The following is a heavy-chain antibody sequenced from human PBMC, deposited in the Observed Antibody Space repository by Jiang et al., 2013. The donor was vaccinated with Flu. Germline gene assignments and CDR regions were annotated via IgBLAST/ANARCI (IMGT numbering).Heavy chain of an antibody. CDR2: ISSSSSYI. CDR3: ARAAVHYDDSSGYYLDY. J-gene: IGHJ4*02. D-gene: IGHD3-22*01. CDR1: GFTFSSYS. Sequence: VQLLESGGGLVKPGGSLRLSCAASGFTFSSYSMNWVRQAPGKGLEWVSSISSSSSYIYYADSVKGRFTISRDNARNSLYLQMNSLRAEDTAVYYCARAAVHYDDSSGYYLDYVGPGNPGPPSP. V-gene: IGHV3-21*01.